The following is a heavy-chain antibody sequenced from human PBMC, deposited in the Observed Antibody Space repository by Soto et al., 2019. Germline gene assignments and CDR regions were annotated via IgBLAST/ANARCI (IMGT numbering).Heavy chain of an antibody. D-gene: IGHD5-12*01. V-gene: IGHV3-13*01. CDR1: GFSVSNYD. CDR2: IDAAGVT. CDR3: VREGQNSGLDVFDI. J-gene: IGHJ3*02. Sequence: EVQLVESGGGLVQPGGSLRLSCAASGFSVSNYDMQWVRHVTGNGLEWVSGIDAAGVTDYTESVKGRFAISRENARNSLYLHSNRLTVEDTALYYCVREGQNSGLDVFDIWGQGTMVTVSS.